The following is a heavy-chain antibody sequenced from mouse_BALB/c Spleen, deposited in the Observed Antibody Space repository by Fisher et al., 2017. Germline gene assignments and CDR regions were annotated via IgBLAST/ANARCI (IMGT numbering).Heavy chain of an antibody. CDR3: TRGYGNYYAMDY. J-gene: IGHJ4*01. Sequence: RFTISRDNAKNTLYLQMSSLKSEDTAMYYCTRGYGNYYAMDYWGQGTSVTVSS. D-gene: IGHD2-1*01. V-gene: IGHV5-6-4*01.